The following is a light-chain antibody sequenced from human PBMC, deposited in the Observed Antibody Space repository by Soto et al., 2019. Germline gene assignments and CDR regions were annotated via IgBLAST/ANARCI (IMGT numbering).Light chain of an antibody. CDR2: DDT. V-gene: IGLV3-21*02. CDR1: SIGSKR. CDR3: QVWDNNNYRFV. Sequence: SYELTQVPSVSVAPGQTARITCGGSSIGSKRVNWYQQKAGQAPGLVVFDDTDRPSGIPERFSGSNSGDTATLTITRVEAGDEADYYCQVWDNNNYRFVFGAGTKVTVL. J-gene: IGLJ1*01.